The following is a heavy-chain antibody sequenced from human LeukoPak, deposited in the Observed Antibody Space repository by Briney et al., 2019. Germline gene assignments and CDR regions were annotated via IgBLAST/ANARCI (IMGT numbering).Heavy chain of an antibody. D-gene: IGHD3-10*01. CDR3: ARDVGGYYGSGSLIDY. J-gene: IGHJ4*02. V-gene: IGHV4-59*12. Sequence: NPSETLSLTCTVSGGSISSYYWSWIRQPPGKGLEWIGHIYYSGSTYYNPSLKSRVTISVDTSKNQFSLKLSSVTAADTAVYYCARDVGGYYGSGSLIDYWGQGTLVTVSS. CDR2: IYYSGST. CDR1: GGSISSYY.